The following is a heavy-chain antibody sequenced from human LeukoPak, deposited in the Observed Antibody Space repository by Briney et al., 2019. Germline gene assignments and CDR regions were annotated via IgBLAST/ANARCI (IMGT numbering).Heavy chain of an antibody. J-gene: IGHJ5*02. CDR3: ARGPLNWFDP. CDR2: IYYSGST. Sequence: SSETLSLTCTVSGSSISSYYWSWIRQPPGKGLEWIGYIYYSGSTNYNPSLKSRVTISVDTSKNQFSLKLSSVTAADTAVYYCARGPLNWFDPWGQGTLVTVSS. CDR1: GSSISSYY. V-gene: IGHV4-59*01.